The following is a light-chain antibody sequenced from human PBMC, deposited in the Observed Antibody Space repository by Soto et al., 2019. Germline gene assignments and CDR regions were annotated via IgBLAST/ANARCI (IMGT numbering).Light chain of an antibody. CDR1: QIVSSTY. Sequence: EILLTQSPGTLSLSPGERATLSCRASQIVSSTYLAWFQQKPGQAPRLLIYGASTRATGIPDRFSGSGSGTDFTLTISGLEPEDFAFYYCQQYDVTPPNTFGGGTKVDIK. J-gene: IGKJ4*01. CDR3: QQYDVTPPNT. V-gene: IGKV3-20*01. CDR2: GAS.